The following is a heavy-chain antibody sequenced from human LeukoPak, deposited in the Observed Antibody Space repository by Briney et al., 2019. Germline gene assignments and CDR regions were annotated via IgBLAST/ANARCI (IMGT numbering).Heavy chain of an antibody. CDR2: TYYRSKWYN. V-gene: IGHV6-1*01. CDR1: GDSVSGNSLA. J-gene: IGHJ3*02. Sequence: SQTLSLTCAISGDSVSGNSLAWNWIRQSPSRGLEWLGRTYYRSKWYNDYAESVKSRISINSDTSKNQFSLQLNSVTTEDTAVYYCARESGAAFDIWGQGTMVTVSS. CDR3: ARESGAAFDI.